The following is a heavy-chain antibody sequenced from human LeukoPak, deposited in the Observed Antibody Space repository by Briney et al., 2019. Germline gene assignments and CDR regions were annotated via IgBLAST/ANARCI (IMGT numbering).Heavy chain of an antibody. CDR1: GYTLTSYE. J-gene: IGHJ4*02. D-gene: IGHD2-21*02. CDR3: ARGMVTALLS. Sequence: GASVKVSCKASGYTLTSYEIHWVRQAPGQGLEWMGIINPSGGSTSYAQKFQGRVTMTTDTSTSTVYMELSSLRSEDTAIYYCARGMVTALLSWGQGTLVTVSS. CDR2: INPSGGST. V-gene: IGHV1-46*01.